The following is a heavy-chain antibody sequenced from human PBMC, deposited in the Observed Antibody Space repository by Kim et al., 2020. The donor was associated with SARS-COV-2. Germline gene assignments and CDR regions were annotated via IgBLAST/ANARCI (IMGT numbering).Heavy chain of an antibody. CDR3: ARDLYGSGSFDP. Sequence: YYNPSLKSRGTISGDTSKNQFSLKLSSVTAADTAVYYCARDLYGSGSFDPWGQGTLVTVSS. V-gene: IGHV4-39*07. D-gene: IGHD3-10*01. J-gene: IGHJ5*02.